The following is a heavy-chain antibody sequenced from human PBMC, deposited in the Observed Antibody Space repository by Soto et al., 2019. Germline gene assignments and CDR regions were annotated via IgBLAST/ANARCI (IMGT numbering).Heavy chain of an antibody. J-gene: IGHJ3*01. CDR3: ATSGGGYCSSTSCYWMAFDL. CDR2: TYYSGST. CDR1: GGSISSYY. Sequence: PSETLSLTCTVSGGSISSYYWSWIRQPPGKGLEWIGYTYYSGSTNYNPSLKSRVTISVDTSKNQFSLKLSSVTAADTAVYYCATSGGGYCSSTSCYWMAFDLWGQGTIVTVPS. V-gene: IGHV4-59*08. D-gene: IGHD2-2*01.